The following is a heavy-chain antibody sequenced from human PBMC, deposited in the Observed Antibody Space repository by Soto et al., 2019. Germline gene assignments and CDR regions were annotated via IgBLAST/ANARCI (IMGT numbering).Heavy chain of an antibody. CDR1: GGSISSYY. V-gene: IGHV4-59*08. J-gene: IGHJ6*02. CDR2: IYYSGST. CDR3: ARLKEMGAIISHYYYGMDV. D-gene: IGHD3-10*01. Sequence: SETLSLTCTVSGGSISSYYWSWIRQPPGKGLEWIGYIYYSGSTNYNPSLKSRVTISVDTSKNQFSLKLSSVTAADTAVYYCARLKEMGAIISHYYYGMDVWGQGTTVTVPS.